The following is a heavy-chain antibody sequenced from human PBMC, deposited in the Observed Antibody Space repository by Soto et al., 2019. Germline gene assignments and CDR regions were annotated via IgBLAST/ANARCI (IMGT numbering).Heavy chain of an antibody. CDR2: IWYDGSNE. D-gene: IGHD5-18*01. CDR3: ATGQTAMANCFDY. V-gene: IGHV3-33*01. J-gene: IGHJ4*02. Sequence: QVQLVESGGGVVQPGRSLRLSCAASGFSFSSYGMHWVRQAPGKGLEWVAVIWYDGSNEYYADSVKGRFSISRDNSKNTLFLQMSRLEVEDTALYYSATGQTAMANCFDYCGQGTLVTVS. CDR1: GFSFSSYG.